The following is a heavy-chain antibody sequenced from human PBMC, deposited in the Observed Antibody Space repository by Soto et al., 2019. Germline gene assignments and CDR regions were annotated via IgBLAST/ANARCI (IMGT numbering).Heavy chain of an antibody. CDR2: ISAYNGHT. V-gene: IGHV1-18*04. CDR3: ARERAENNALDY. CDR1: GYNFTNYG. Sequence: QVQLVQSGAEVKKPGASVKVSCKASGYNFTNYGFHWVRQAPGQGLEWMGWISAYNGHTKYSQKFQARVIMTTDTSTSADYTELWSLTAAATSVYYCARERAENNALDYWGQGTLVTVSS. J-gene: IGHJ4*02. D-gene: IGHD1-20*01.